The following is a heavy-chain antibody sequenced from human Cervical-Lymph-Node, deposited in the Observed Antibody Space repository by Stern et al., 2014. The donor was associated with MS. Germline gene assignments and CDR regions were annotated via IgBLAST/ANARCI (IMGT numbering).Heavy chain of an antibody. CDR1: GYSFSNHW. CDR3: ARQGNYHDSHAFDV. J-gene: IGHJ3*01. CDR2: IYPGDSDT. V-gene: IGHV5-51*01. Sequence: VQLGQSGAEVKKSGESLKISCKGGGYSFSNHWIAWVRQKPGKGLEWMGIIYPGDSDTRHNPSFEGQVSISVDKSSSTAYLQWSSLTDSDTAIYYCARQGNYHDSHAFDVWGQGTMVIVSS. D-gene: IGHD3-22*01.